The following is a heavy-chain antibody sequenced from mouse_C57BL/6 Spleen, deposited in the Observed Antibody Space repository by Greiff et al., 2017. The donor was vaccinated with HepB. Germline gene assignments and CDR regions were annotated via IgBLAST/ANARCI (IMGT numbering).Heavy chain of an antibody. V-gene: IGHV1-61*01. CDR1: GYTFTSYW. J-gene: IGHJ1*03. CDR2: IYPSDSET. CDR3: ARGGYYSNHWYFDV. Sequence: QVQLQQPGAELVRPGSSVKLSCKASGYTFTSYWMDWVKQRPGQGLEWIGNIYPSDSETHYNQKFKDKATLTVDKSSSTAYMQLSSLTSEDSAVYYCARGGYYSNHWYFDVWGTGTTVTVSS. D-gene: IGHD2-5*01.